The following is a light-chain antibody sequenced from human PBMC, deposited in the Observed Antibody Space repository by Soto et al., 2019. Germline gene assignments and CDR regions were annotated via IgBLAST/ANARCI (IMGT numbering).Light chain of an antibody. V-gene: IGKV3-15*01. CDR1: QSVSSN. CDR2: GAS. CDR3: QQYNNWPPYT. J-gene: IGKJ2*01. Sequence: EIVMTQSPATLSVSPGERATLSCRASQSVSSNLAWYPQKPGQAPRLLIYGASTRATGIPARFSGSGSGTEFTITISSLQSEDFAVYSCQQYNNWPPYTVGQGTKLEIK.